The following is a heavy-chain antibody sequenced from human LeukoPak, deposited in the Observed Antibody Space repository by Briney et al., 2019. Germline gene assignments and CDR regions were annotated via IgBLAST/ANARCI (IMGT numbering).Heavy chain of an antibody. V-gene: IGHV3-21*01. CDR3: ARDSGSRPTLFDY. Sequence: GGSLRLSCAASGFTFRSYSLNWVRQAPGKGLEWVSSISSSSAYIYYADSVKGRFTISRDNAKNSLYLQMNSLRAEDTAVYYCARDSGSRPTLFDYWGQGTLVTVSS. J-gene: IGHJ4*02. D-gene: IGHD1-26*01. CDR2: ISSSSAYI. CDR1: GFTFRSYS.